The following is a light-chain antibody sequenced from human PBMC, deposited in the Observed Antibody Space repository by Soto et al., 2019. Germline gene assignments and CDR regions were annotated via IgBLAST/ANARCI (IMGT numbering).Light chain of an antibody. CDR2: DVS. J-gene: IGKJ1*01. V-gene: IGKV3-20*01. CDR3: QQSGSLRT. CDR1: QSVSSNY. Sequence: DIVLTQSPGTLSLSPGERATLSCRSSQSVSSNYLAWYQQKPDQAPRLVIYDVSGRATGIPDRFSGSGAGTALTLIISRRAPEDAAVYYCQQSGSLRTVGHGTKVEI.